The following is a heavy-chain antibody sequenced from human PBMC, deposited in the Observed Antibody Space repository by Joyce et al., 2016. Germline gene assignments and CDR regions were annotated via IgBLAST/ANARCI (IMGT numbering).Heavy chain of an antibody. CDR1: GFTFSTTW. V-gene: IGHV3-7*01. CDR3: ATGGGMDV. CDR2: IKPDGSEK. J-gene: IGHJ6*02. Sequence: EVQLVESGGGLVQPGGSLRLSCAASGFTFSTTWMTWVRQAPGKGAEWVANIKPDGSEKYYVGSGKGRFTISRDNAKNSLSLLMNSLRVDDTAVYYCATGGGMDVWGQGTTVTVSS.